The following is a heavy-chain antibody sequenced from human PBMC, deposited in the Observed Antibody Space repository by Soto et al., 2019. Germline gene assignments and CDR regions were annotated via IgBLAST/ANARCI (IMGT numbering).Heavy chain of an antibody. CDR3: ARTTGRHLDF. CDR2: IDYSGTA. D-gene: IGHD4-4*01. J-gene: IGHJ4*02. CDR1: YGSISVSNVF. V-gene: IGHV4-39*01. Sequence: QLQLQESGPGLVKPWETLSLTCTVSYGSISVSNVFWGWVRQPPGKGLEWIGNIDYSGTAYFNPSLGTRVTFPVDTSKNQLSLTLYSVTAADTAVYYCARTTGRHLDFWGQGILVTGSS.